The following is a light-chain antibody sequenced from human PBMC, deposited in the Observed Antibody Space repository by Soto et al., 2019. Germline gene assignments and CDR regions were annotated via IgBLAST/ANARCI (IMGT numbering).Light chain of an antibody. CDR1: QSISSW. Sequence: DIQMTHSPSTLSESVGDRVTITCRASQSISSWLAWYQQKPGKAPKLLIYDASSLESGVPSRFSGSGSGTEFTLTISSLQPDDFATYYCQQYNSYSPWTFGQGTKVDIK. CDR2: DAS. CDR3: QQYNSYSPWT. V-gene: IGKV1-5*01. J-gene: IGKJ1*01.